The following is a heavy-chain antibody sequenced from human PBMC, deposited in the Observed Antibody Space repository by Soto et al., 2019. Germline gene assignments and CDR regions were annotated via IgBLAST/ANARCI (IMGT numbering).Heavy chain of an antibody. J-gene: IGHJ6*02. V-gene: IGHV1-18*01. CDR3: ARDGYYDFWSGYRSDDYYYYGMDV. Sequence: ASVKVSCKASGYTFTSYCISWVRQAPGQGLEWMGWISAYNGNTNYAQKLQGRVTMTTDTSTSTAYMELRSLRSDDTAVYYCARDGYYDFWSGYRSDDYYYYGMDVWGQGTTVTVSS. CDR2: ISAYNGNT. CDR1: GYTFTSYC. D-gene: IGHD3-3*01.